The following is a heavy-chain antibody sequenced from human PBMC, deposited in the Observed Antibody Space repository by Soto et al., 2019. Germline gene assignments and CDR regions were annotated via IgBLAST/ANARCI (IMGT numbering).Heavy chain of an antibody. D-gene: IGHD1-26*01. CDR2: IKQDESEK. Sequence: GGSLRLSCVTYGLTFTDYWMSWVRQAPGKGLERVANIKQDESEKNYLDSVKGRFTISRDNAKNSLYLQMNSLRAEDTAVYYCASDRFRGTYYLRGVTYFFEEWGQGAPVTVSS. V-gene: IGHV3-7*03. J-gene: IGHJ4*02. CDR3: ASDRFRGTYYLRGVTYFFEE. CDR1: GLTFTDYW.